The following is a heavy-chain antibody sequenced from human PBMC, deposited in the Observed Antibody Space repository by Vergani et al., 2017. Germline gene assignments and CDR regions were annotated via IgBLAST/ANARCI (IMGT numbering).Heavy chain of an antibody. CDR2: IKSKNDGGTT. Sequence: EVQLVESGGGLVKPGGSLRLSCAASGFTFSNAWMSWVRQAPGKGLEWVGRIKSKNDGGTTDYAAPVKGRFTISRDDSKNTLYLQMNSLKTEDTAVYYCTTANYDILTGYYTDYYYYYMDVWGKGTTVTVSS. CDR3: TTANYDILTGYYTDYYYYYMDV. J-gene: IGHJ6*03. V-gene: IGHV3-15*01. CDR1: GFTFSNAW. D-gene: IGHD3-9*01.